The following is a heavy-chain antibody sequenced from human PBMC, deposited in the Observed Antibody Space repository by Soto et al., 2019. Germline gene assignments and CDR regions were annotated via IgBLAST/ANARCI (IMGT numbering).Heavy chain of an antibody. CDR1: GGTFSNYV. Sequence: ASVKVSCKASGGTFSNYVLSWVRQAPGQGLEWMGWISAYNGNTNYAQKLQGRVTMTTDTSTSTAYMELRSLRSDDTAVYYCARDLTPMDIWGQGTMVTVSS. CDR2: ISAYNGNT. J-gene: IGHJ3*02. CDR3: ARDLTPMDI. V-gene: IGHV1-18*04. D-gene: IGHD2-15*01.